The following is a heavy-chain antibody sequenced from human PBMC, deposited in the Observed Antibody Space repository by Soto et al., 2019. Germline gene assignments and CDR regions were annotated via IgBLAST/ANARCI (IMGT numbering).Heavy chain of an antibody. Sequence: EVQLVESGGGLVQPGGSLRLSGAASGFTVSSNYMSWVRQAPGKGLEWVSVIYSGGSTYYADSVKGRFTISRDNSKNTLYLQMNSLRAEDTAVNYCAGRIVTDYYYYCMDVWGKGTTVTVSS. V-gene: IGHV3-66*01. CDR2: IYSGGST. J-gene: IGHJ6*03. CDR1: GFTVSSNY. CDR3: AGRIVTDYYYYCMDV. D-gene: IGHD3-22*01.